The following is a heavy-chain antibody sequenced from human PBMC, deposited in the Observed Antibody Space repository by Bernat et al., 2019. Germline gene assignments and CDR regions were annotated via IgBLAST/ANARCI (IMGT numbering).Heavy chain of an antibody. Sequence: EVQLVESGGGLVKPGGSLRLSCAASGFTFSSYSMNWVRQAPGKGLEWVSSISSSSSYIYYADSVKGRFPISRDNAKNSLYLQMNSLGAEDTAVYYCARIRGGDFDYWGQGTLVTVSS. CDR2: ISSSSSYI. CDR1: GFTFSSYS. V-gene: IGHV3-21*01. J-gene: IGHJ4*02. CDR3: ARIRGGDFDY. D-gene: IGHD3-16*01.